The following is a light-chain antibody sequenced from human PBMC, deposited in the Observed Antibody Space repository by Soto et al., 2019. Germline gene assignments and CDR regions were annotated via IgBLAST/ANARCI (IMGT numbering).Light chain of an antibody. CDR1: QSVSSSY. V-gene: IGKV3-20*01. Sequence: EIVLTQSPGTLSLSPGERATLSCRASQSVSSSYLAWYQQKPGQAPRLLIYGASSRAAGITDRFSGSGSGTDFTLTISRLQPADFAVYYCHQYYSSPFTFGGGTKVEIK. J-gene: IGKJ4*01. CDR2: GAS. CDR3: HQYYSSPFT.